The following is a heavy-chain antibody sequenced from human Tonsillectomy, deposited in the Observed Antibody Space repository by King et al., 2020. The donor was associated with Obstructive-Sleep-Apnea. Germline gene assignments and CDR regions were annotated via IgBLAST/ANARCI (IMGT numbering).Heavy chain of an antibody. J-gene: IGHJ4*02. Sequence: VQLVESGGGWVQPGRSLRLSCAASGFTFDNYAMHWVRQAPGKGLEWVSGISWNSDNIDYADSVRGRFTISRDNAKNSLYLQMNSLRVEDTALYYCAKPQQLVPGVFDYWGQGTLVTVSS. D-gene: IGHD6-13*01. CDR3: AKPQQLVPGVFDY. CDR2: ISWNSDNI. CDR1: GFTFDNYA. V-gene: IGHV3-9*01.